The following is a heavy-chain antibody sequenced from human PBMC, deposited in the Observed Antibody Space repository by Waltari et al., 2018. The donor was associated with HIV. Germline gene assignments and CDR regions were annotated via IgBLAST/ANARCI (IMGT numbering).Heavy chain of an antibody. V-gene: IGHV3-7*04. D-gene: IGHD3-10*01. Sequence: EVQLVESGGGLVQPGGSLRLSCAASGFTFSSHWMSWVRQGPGKGREWVARIRQDGSEKYYVDSVNGRFTIPRDNAENSVYLQMNSLRAEDTAVYYCARGGFYGSGSKVNWGQGTLVTVSS. CDR1: GFTFSSHW. CDR3: ARGGFYGSGSKVN. CDR2: IRQDGSEK. J-gene: IGHJ4*02.